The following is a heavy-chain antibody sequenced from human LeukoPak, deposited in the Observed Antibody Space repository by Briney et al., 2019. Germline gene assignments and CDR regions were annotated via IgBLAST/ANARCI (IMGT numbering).Heavy chain of an antibody. CDR2: IYPGDSDI. V-gene: IGHV5-51*01. Sequence: GESLKISCKDSGYRFSSYWIAWVRQMPGKGLEYIGIIYPGDSDIRYSPSFQGQVTISADKSISTAYLQWSSLKASDTAMYYCARQEYCSGGSCYPWFDPWGQGTLVTVSS. D-gene: IGHD2-15*01. CDR3: ARQEYCSGGSCYPWFDP. J-gene: IGHJ5*02. CDR1: GYRFSSYW.